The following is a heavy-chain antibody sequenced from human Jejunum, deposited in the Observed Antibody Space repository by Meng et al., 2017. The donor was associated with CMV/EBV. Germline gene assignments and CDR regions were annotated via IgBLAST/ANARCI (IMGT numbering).Heavy chain of an antibody. V-gene: IGHV3-49*02. D-gene: IGHD2-15*01. Sequence: RQAPGKGLEWVAFVRSKINGGTTEYAASVRGRFTVSRDDSKSIAYLQMTSLKTEDTAVYYCTPRGKDIVPGTPVRRLDFAGGSDYWGQGALVTVSS. CDR2: VRSKINGGTT. CDR3: TPRGKDIVPGTPVRRLDFAGGSDY. J-gene: IGHJ4*02.